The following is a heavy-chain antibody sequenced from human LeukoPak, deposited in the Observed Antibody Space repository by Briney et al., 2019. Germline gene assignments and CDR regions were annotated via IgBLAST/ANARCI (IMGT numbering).Heavy chain of an antibody. Sequence: SVTVSCKASGGSISSFALNWVRQAPGQGLEWMGGTIPFYDATNYAQKFQGRVTITRDTSASTAYMELSSLRSEDTAVYYCARGGSGSYSQLDYWGQGTLVTVSS. D-gene: IGHD3-10*01. CDR1: GGSISSFA. CDR2: TIPFYDAT. V-gene: IGHV1-69*05. J-gene: IGHJ4*02. CDR3: ARGGSGSYSQLDY.